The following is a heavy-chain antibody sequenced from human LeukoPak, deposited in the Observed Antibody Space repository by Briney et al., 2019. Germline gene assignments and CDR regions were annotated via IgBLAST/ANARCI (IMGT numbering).Heavy chain of an antibody. CDR1: GASISSGSNY. CDR2: IYSSGST. J-gene: IGHJ6*03. Sequence: HPSETLSLTCSVSGASISSGSNYWGWIRQPPGKTLEWIGSIYSSGSTYYNPSLKSRVIIIIDMPKNHFSLTLSSVTAADTAVYYCARMLGSGYYSAGYYMDVWGKGTTVTVSS. CDR3: ARMLGSGYYSAGYYMDV. D-gene: IGHD3-22*01. V-gene: IGHV4-39*07.